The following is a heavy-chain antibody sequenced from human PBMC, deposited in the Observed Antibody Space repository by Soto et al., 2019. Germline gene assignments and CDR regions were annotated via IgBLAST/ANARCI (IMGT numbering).Heavy chain of an antibody. V-gene: IGHV1-18*01. CDR1: GYTFTSYG. D-gene: IGHD6-13*01. Sequence: GASVKVSCKASGYTFTSYGISWVRQAPGQGLEWMGWISAYNGNTNYAQKLQGRVTMTTDTSTSTAYMELRSLRSDDTAVYYCARDSRAAAEYYYYYGMDVWGQGTTVTVSS. CDR3: ARDSRAAAEYYYYYGMDV. CDR2: ISAYNGNT. J-gene: IGHJ6*02.